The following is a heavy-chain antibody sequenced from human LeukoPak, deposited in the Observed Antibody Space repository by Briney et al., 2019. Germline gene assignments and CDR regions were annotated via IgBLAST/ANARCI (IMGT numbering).Heavy chain of an antibody. Sequence: GGSLRLSCAAPGFTFSTHGIHWVRQAPGKGLEWVAAIWYDESNMFYADPVKGRFTISRDNSKNTLYLQLNSLRAEDTAVYYCARGRDYVGMDVWGQGTTVIVSS. V-gene: IGHV3-33*01. CDR3: ARGRDYVGMDV. J-gene: IGHJ6*02. CDR2: IWYDESNM. D-gene: IGHD3-16*01. CDR1: GFTFSTHG.